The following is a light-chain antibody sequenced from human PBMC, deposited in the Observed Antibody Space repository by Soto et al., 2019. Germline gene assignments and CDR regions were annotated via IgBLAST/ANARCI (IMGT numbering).Light chain of an antibody. CDR1: NSNIGAGSG. CDR2: ANT. J-gene: IGLJ2*01. V-gene: IGLV1-40*01. CDR3: QSFDSTLTGLI. Sequence: QSVLTQPPSGTGAPGQRVTISCTGNNSNIGAGSGVNWYQQFPDKAPKLLIYANTHRPSGVPDRFSGSTSATSASLAITGLQAQDAAEYYCQSFDSTLTGLIFGGGTKLTVL.